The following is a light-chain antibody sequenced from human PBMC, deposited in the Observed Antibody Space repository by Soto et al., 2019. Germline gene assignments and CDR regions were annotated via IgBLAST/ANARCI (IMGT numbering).Light chain of an antibody. CDR1: SSNIGKNY. CDR3: ATWDTRLTTYV. J-gene: IGLJ1*01. CDR2: DTN. Sequence: SVLTQPPSVSAAPGQKVTISCSGSSSNIGKNYVCWYQQLPGTAPKLLIYDTNKRPSGIPDRFSGSKSGTSATLGITGLQTGDEADYYCATWDTRLTTYVFGTGTKVTAL. V-gene: IGLV1-51*01.